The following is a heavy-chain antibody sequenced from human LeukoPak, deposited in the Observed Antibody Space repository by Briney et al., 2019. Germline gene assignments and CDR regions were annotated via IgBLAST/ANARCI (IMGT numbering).Heavy chain of an antibody. V-gene: IGHV5-51*01. CDR3: ARRPCSGGSCRFDY. CDR2: IYPGDSDT. D-gene: IGHD2-15*01. Sequence: GESLKISCKGTGYSFTSYCIGWVRQVPGKGLEWMGIIYPGDSDTRYSPSFQGQVTISADKSISSAYLQWSSLKASDTAMYYCARRPCSGGSCRFDYWGQGTLVTVSS. CDR1: GYSFTSYC. J-gene: IGHJ4*02.